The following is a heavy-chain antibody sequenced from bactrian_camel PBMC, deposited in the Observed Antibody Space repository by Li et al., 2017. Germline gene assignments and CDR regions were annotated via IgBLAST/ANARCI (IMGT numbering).Heavy chain of an antibody. CDR1: GFTFSSYW. V-gene: IGHV3S26*01. CDR2: IKGGSETT. CDR3: ATIGRVTSEFNY. D-gene: IGHD2*01. Sequence: HVQLVESGGGLVSPGGSLRLSCAASGFTFSSYWMYWVRQSPGKGFEWVSAIKGGSETTTYSDSMKGRFTISRDNARNTVYLQMNSLKSEDTALYYCATIGRVTSEFNYWGQGTQVTVS. J-gene: IGHJ4*01.